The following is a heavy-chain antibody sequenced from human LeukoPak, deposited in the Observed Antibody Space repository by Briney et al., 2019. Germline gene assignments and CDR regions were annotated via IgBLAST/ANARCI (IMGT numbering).Heavy chain of an antibody. D-gene: IGHD4-11*01. J-gene: IGHJ5*02. Sequence: GTSLRLSCEASGFTFSHFGMHWVRQAPGKGLEWVAVIWSDATNEYYADSVKGRFTISRDNFKRTVSLEMNSLRAEDTAVYYCAKAAQRGFDYSNSLEHWGQGSLVIVSS. V-gene: IGHV3-33*06. CDR2: IWSDATNE. CDR1: GFTFSHFG. CDR3: AKAAQRGFDYSNSLEH.